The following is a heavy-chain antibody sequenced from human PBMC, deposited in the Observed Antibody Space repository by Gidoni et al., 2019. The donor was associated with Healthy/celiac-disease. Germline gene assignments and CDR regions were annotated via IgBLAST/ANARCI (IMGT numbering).Heavy chain of an antibody. CDR3: AKDLDGDYYYYYGMDV. J-gene: IGHJ6*02. D-gene: IGHD4-17*01. CDR1: GFTFSSYG. CDR2: ISYDGSNK. V-gene: IGHV3-30*18. Sequence: QVQLVESGGGVVQPGRSLRLSCAASGFTFSSYGMHWVRQAPGKGLEWVAVISYDGSNKYYADSVKGRFTISRDNSKNTLYLQMNSLRAEDTAVYYCAKDLDGDYYYYYGMDVWGQGTTVTVSS.